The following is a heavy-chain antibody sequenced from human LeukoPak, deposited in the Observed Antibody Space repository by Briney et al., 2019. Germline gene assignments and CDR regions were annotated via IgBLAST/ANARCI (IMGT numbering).Heavy chain of an antibody. CDR3: ARGYYYRT. CDR2: IYADGSS. Sequence: SETLSLTCTVSGGSVGSDNSYWNWIRQPAGKALEWIGRIYADGSSNYNPSLKSRVTILVDTSKNQFSLRLSSMTAADTAVYFRARGYYYRTWGLGTLVTVSS. J-gene: IGHJ4*02. CDR1: GGSVGSDNSY. D-gene: IGHD3-10*01. V-gene: IGHV4-61*02.